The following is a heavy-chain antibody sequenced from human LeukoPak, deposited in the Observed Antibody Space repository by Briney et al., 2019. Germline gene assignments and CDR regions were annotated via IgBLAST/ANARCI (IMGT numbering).Heavy chain of an antibody. CDR1: SGSISTYY. D-gene: IGHD3-10*01. Sequence: SETLSLTCTVSSGSISTYYWSWIRQPAGKGLEWIGRMYSSGSTNYNPSLKSRVTMSVDTTKTQFSLNLSSVTAADTAVYYCARGSGTLDIWGQGTMVTVSS. V-gene: IGHV4-4*07. CDR3: ARGSGTLDI. CDR2: MYSSGST. J-gene: IGHJ3*02.